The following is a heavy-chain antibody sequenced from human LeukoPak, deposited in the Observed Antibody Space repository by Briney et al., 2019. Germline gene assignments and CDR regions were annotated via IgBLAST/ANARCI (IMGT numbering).Heavy chain of an antibody. CDR1: GFTFEDYG. CDR3: ARKDSTVTPPDY. J-gene: IGHJ4*02. Sequence: GGPLRPSCEAPGFTFEDYGMTWVRQAPGKGREWVSAISGSGGSTYYADSVRGRFTISRDNSKNTLYLQMNSLRAEDTAVYYCARKDSTVTPPDYWGQGTLVTVSS. CDR2: ISGSGGST. V-gene: IGHV3-23*01. D-gene: IGHD4-17*01.